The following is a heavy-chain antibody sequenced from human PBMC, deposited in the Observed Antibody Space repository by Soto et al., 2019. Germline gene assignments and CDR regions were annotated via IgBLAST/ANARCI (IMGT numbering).Heavy chain of an antibody. CDR3: ARTDFWSGYSMWIDY. CDR2: IYYSGST. Sequence: SETLSLTCTVSGASISSYYWSWIRQPPGKGLEWIGYIYYSGSTNYNPSLNSRVTISVDTSKNQFSLKLRSDDTAVYYCARTDFWSGYSMWIDYWGQGTLVTVSS. D-gene: IGHD3-3*01. CDR1: GASISSYY. V-gene: IGHV4-59*01. J-gene: IGHJ4*02.